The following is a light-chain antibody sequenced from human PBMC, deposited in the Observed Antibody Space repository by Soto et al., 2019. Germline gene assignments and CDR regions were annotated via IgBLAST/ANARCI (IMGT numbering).Light chain of an antibody. CDR3: SSYTTSNTRQIV. J-gene: IGLJ1*01. Sequence: QSVLTQPASVSGSPGQSITISCTGTSSDVGGYNYVSWYQHHPGKAPKLMIYDVSNRPSGVSNRFSGSKSGNTASLTISGLQPEDEADYYCSSYTTSNTRQIVFGTGTRS. V-gene: IGLV2-14*03. CDR1: SSDVGGYNY. CDR2: DVS.